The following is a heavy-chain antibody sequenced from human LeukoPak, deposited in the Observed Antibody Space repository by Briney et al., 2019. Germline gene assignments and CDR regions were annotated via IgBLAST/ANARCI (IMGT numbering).Heavy chain of an antibody. CDR2: IRYDGSNK. D-gene: IGHD2-2*01. V-gene: IGHV3-30*02. Sequence: GGSLRLSCAASGFTFSSYGMHWVRQAPGKGLEWVAFIRYDGSNKYYADSVKGRFTISRDNSKNTLYLQTNSLRAEDTAVYYCASGGDGTSYGYYYYYYYMDVWGKGTTVTISS. CDR1: GFTFSSYG. J-gene: IGHJ6*03. CDR3: ASGGDGTSYGYYYYYYYMDV.